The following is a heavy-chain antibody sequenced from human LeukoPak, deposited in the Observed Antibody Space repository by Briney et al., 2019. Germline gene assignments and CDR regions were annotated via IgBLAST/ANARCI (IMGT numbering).Heavy chain of an antibody. CDR2: INHSGST. D-gene: IGHD4-17*01. J-gene: IGHJ4*02. CDR1: GGSFSGYY. Sequence: SETLSLTCAVYGGSFSGYYWSWIRQPPGKGLEWIGEINHSGSTNYNPSLKSRVTISVNTSKNQFSLKLTSLTAADTAVYYCARGLRSSYWDQGTLVTVSS. CDR3: ARGLRSSY. V-gene: IGHV4-34*01.